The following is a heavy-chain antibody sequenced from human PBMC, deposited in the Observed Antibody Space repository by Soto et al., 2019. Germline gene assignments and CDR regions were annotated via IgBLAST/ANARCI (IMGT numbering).Heavy chain of an antibody. Sequence: QVQLVQSGAEVKKPGASVKVSCKASGYTFTSYGISWVRQAPGQGLEWMGWISAYNGNTNYAQKLQGRVTMTTDTSTSTAYMELRSLRSDDTAVYYCARDFGVVVLVAATSYYYMDVWGKGTTVTVSS. CDR2: ISAYNGNT. J-gene: IGHJ6*03. D-gene: IGHD2-15*01. V-gene: IGHV1-18*01. CDR1: GYTFTSYG. CDR3: ARDFGVVVLVAATSYYYMDV.